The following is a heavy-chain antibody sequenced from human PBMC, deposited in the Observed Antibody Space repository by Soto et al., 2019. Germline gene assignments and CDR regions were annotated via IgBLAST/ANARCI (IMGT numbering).Heavy chain of an antibody. CDR3: ARDLLTRGIFGVVTENWYYYYYGMDV. Sequence: ASVKVSCKASGYTFTSYGISWVRQAPGQGLEWMGWISAYNGNTNYAQKPQGRVTMTTDTSTSTAYMELRSLRSDDTAVYYCARDLLTRGIFGVVTENWYYYYYGMDVWGQGTTVTVSS. D-gene: IGHD3-3*01. J-gene: IGHJ6*02. CDR2: ISAYNGNT. V-gene: IGHV1-18*01. CDR1: GYTFTSYG.